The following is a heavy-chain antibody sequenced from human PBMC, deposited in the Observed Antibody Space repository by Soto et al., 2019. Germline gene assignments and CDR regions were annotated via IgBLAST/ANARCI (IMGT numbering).Heavy chain of an antibody. Sequence: PGGSLRLSCAASGFTFSSYGMHWVRQAPGKGLEWVAVISYDGSNKYYADSVKGRFTISRDNSKNTLYLQMNSLRAEDTAVYYCARDRHYYDSSGYSGYYGMDVWGQGTTVTVSS. CDR3: ARDRHYYDSSGYSGYYGMDV. V-gene: IGHV3-30*03. CDR1: GFTFSSYG. J-gene: IGHJ6*02. D-gene: IGHD3-22*01. CDR2: ISYDGSNK.